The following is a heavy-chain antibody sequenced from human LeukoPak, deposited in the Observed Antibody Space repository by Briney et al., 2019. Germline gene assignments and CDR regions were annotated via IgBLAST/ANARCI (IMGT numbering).Heavy chain of an antibody. D-gene: IGHD3-3*01. Sequence: GGSLRLSCAASGLTFSSYAMSWVRQAPGKGLEWVSAISGSGGSSYYADSVKGRFTISRDNSKNTLYLQMNSLRAEDTAVYYCAKVPYDFWSGYYSFDYWGQGTLVTVSS. CDR3: AKVPYDFWSGYYSFDY. V-gene: IGHV3-23*01. CDR2: ISGSGGSS. J-gene: IGHJ4*02. CDR1: GLTFSSYA.